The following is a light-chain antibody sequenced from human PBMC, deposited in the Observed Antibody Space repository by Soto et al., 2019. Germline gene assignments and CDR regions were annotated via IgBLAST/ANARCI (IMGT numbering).Light chain of an antibody. CDR2: DVS. Sequence: QSALTQPASVSGSPGQSITISCTGTSSDVGGYNYVSWYQQHPGKAPKLMSYDVSNRPSGVSNRFSGSQSGNTASLTISGLQAEDEAYYYCSSYTSSSLYVFGTGTKVTVL. J-gene: IGLJ1*01. V-gene: IGLV2-14*01. CDR1: SSDVGGYNY. CDR3: SSYTSSSLYV.